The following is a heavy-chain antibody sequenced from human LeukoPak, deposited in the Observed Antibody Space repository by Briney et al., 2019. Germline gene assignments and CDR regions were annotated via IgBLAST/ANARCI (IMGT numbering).Heavy chain of an antibody. Sequence: GGSLRLSCAASEFTFRSHSMNWVRQAPGKGLEWVSSIGSSSTSIYYAGSVKGRFTISRDNAKNALYLQMNSGRAEDSAVYYCAREHSEAFDIWGQGTMVTVSS. D-gene: IGHD2-15*01. CDR2: IGSSSTSI. J-gene: IGHJ3*02. V-gene: IGHV3-21*01. CDR1: EFTFRSHS. CDR3: AREHSEAFDI.